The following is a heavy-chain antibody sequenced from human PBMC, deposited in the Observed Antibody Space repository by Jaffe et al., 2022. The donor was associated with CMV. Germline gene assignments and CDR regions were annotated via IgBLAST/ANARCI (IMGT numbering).Heavy chain of an antibody. V-gene: IGHV4-34*01. CDR3: ARGAVEMATDSYWYFDL. CDR1: GGSFSGYY. CDR2: INHSGST. D-gene: IGHD5-12*01. Sequence: QVQLQQWGAGLLKPSETLSLTCAVYGGSFSGYYWSWIRQPPGKGLEWIGEINHSGSTNYNPSLKSRVTISVDTSKNQFSLKLSSVTAADTAVYYCARGAVEMATDSYWYFDLWGRGTLVTVSS. J-gene: IGHJ2*01.